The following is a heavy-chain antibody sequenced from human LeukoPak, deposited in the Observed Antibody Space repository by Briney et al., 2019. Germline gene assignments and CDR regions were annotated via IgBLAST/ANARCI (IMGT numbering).Heavy chain of an antibody. CDR3: ARSITMVRGVITYFDY. V-gene: IGHV3-21*01. CDR1: GFTFSSYS. J-gene: IGHJ4*02. Sequence: GGSLRLSCAASGFTFSSYSMNWVRQAPGKGLEWVSSISSSSSYIYYADSVKGRFTISRDNAKNSLYLQMNSLRAEDTAVYYRARSITMVRGVITYFDYWGQGTLVTVSS. CDR2: ISSSSSYI. D-gene: IGHD3-10*01.